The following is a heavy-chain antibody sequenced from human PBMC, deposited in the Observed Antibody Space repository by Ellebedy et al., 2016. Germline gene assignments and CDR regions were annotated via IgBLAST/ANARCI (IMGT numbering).Heavy chain of an antibody. CDR1: GFTFSSYG. V-gene: IGHV3-30*03. D-gene: IGHD5-12*01. CDR2: ISYDGSNK. Sequence: GGSLRLSXAASGFTFSSYGMHWVRQAPGKGLEWVAVISYDGSNKYYADSVKGRFTISRDNSKNTLYLQMNSLRAEDTAVYYCARGDRYSGYDPPGDYYGMDVWGQGTTVTVSS. J-gene: IGHJ6*02. CDR3: ARGDRYSGYDPPGDYYGMDV.